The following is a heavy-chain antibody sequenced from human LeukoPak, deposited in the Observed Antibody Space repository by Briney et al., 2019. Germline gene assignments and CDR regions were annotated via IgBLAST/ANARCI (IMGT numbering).Heavy chain of an antibody. CDR2: IHYSGTT. J-gene: IGHJ4*02. Sequence: PSQTLSLICTVSGGSISSGGYYWSWIRQHPGKGLEWIGYIHYSGTTHYNPSLKSRVTISADTSKNQFSLKLISVTAADTAMYYCARETVAAGAFDSWGQGTLVTVSS. CDR3: ARETVAAGAFDS. V-gene: IGHV4-31*03. D-gene: IGHD6-13*01. CDR1: GGSISSGGYY.